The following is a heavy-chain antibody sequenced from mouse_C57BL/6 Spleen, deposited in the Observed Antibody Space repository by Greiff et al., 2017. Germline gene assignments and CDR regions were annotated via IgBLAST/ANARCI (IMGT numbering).Heavy chain of an antibody. Sequence: VQLQESGAELARPGASVKLSCKASGYTFTSYGISWVKQRTGQGLEWIGEIYPRSGNTYYNEKFKGKATLTADKSSSTAYMELRSLTSEDSAVYFCARRRVYYDFPYAMDYWGQGTSVTVSS. J-gene: IGHJ4*01. CDR3: ARRRVYYDFPYAMDY. CDR2: IYPRSGNT. V-gene: IGHV1-81*01. D-gene: IGHD2-4*01. CDR1: GYTFTSYG.